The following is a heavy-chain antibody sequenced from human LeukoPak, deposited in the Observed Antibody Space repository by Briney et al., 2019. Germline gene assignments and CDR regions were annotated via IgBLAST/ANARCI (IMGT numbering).Heavy chain of an antibody. J-gene: IGHJ5*01. CDR1: GFIFNNYA. V-gene: IGHV3-23*01. CDR2: ITTSGTST. Sequence: QTGGSLRLSCAASGFIFNNYAMSWVRQAPGKGLEWVSDITTSGTSTYYADSVKGRFTISRDNSEDTLYLQLNSLRAEDTAVYYCAKDSSSNWYDYWGQGTLVTVSS. D-gene: IGHD6-13*01. CDR3: AKDSSSNWYDY.